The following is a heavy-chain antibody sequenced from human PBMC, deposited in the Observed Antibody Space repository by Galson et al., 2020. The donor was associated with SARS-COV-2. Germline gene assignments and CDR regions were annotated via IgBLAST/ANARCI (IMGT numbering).Heavy chain of an antibody. J-gene: IGHJ4*02. CDR2: IYYSGST. CDR1: GGSISSGGYY. D-gene: IGHD2-15*01. V-gene: IGHV4-31*03. CDR3: ARDRNCSGGSCSYFDY. Sequence: PSETLSLTCTVSGGSISSGGYYWSWIRQHPGKGLEWIGYIYYSGSTYYNPSLKSRVTISVDTSKNQFSLKLSSVTAADTAVYYCARDRNCSGGSCSYFDYWGQGTLVTVSS.